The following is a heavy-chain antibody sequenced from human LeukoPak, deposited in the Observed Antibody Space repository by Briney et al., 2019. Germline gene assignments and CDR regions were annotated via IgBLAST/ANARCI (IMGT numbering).Heavy chain of an antibody. D-gene: IGHD2-8*01. V-gene: IGHV4-59*12. CDR2: IHYNGTT. Sequence: SETLSLTCTVSGGSIRKSYWSWLRQPPGKGLEWNGYIHYNGTTNYNPSLKSRVTKSVDTSKHQFSLKLSSVTAADTAVYYCARSVYAILWSFDYWGQGTLVTVSS. CDR1: GGSIRKSY. J-gene: IGHJ4*02. CDR3: ARSVYAILWSFDY.